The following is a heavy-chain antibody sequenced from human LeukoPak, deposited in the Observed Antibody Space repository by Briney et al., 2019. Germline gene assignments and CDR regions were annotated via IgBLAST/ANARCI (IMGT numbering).Heavy chain of an antibody. J-gene: IGHJ6*02. Sequence: GESLRLSCAASGFTFSSYSMNWVRQAPGRGLEWVSSISSSSSYISYADSVKGRFTISRDNAKNSLYLQMNSLRAEDTAVYYCARTYGDYVSGMDVWGQGTTVTVSS. CDR1: GFTFSSYS. CDR3: ARTYGDYVSGMDV. V-gene: IGHV3-21*01. D-gene: IGHD4-17*01. CDR2: ISSSSSYI.